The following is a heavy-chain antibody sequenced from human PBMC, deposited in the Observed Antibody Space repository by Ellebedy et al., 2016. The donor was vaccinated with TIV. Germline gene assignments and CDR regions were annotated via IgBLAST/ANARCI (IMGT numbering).Heavy chain of an antibody. J-gene: IGHJ4*02. CDR1: GFTFGSFA. CDR2: ISGGGDRT. D-gene: IGHD3-22*01. V-gene: IGHV3-23*01. CDR3: SKGTSSGFNYDRVGSEY. Sequence: GESLKISCAASGFTFGSFAMHWVRQAPGKGLEWLSAISGGGDRTYDADSVKGRFTITRDNSKNTLYLQMDRLRVEDTAVYYCSKGTSSGFNYDRVGSEYWGQGTLVTVSS.